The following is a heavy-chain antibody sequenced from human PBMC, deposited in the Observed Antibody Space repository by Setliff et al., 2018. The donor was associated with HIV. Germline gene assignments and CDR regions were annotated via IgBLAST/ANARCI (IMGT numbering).Heavy chain of an antibody. J-gene: IGHJ6*03. CDR1: GGSISSHY. V-gene: IGHV4-59*11. Sequence: SETLSLTCAVSGGSISSHYWSWIRQPPGKGLEWIGYVYYSGGTSYSPSLRGRVTMSVDPSKNQFSLKLNSVTAADTAIYYCARGNYDTSDYYTNFYYYYMDVWGKGTAVTVSS. CDR2: VYYSGGT. CDR3: ARGNYDTSDYYTNFYYYYMDV. D-gene: IGHD3-22*01.